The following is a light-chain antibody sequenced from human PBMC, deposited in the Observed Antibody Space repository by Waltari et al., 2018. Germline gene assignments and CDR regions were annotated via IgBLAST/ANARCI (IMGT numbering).Light chain of an antibody. CDR2: WAS. Sequence: IVMTQSPDSLAVSLGERATITCKSSQSVFYTNNKNYLGWYQQKPGQPPKLLIDWASTRESGVPDRFSGSGSGTDFTLTISSLQAEDVAVYYCQQFYTTPMTFGQGTRLEIK. V-gene: IGKV4-1*01. CDR1: QSVFYTNNKNY. CDR3: QQFYTTPMT. J-gene: IGKJ5*01.